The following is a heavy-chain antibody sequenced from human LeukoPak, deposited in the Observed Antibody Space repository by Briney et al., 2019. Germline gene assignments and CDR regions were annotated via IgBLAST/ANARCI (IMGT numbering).Heavy chain of an antibody. CDR1: GDSMNSSGYY. J-gene: IGHJ4*02. D-gene: IGHD3-3*01. CDR3: ARYFAISGAFY. V-gene: IGHV4-39*01. Sequence: SETLSLTCTVSGDSMNSSGYYSGWVRQPPGKGLGWIGNVHYRVHSYYKPSLKSRVSIILDTSKNLFSLRLNSLSAADTAVYYWARYFAISGAFYWGQGTLVTVSS. CDR2: VHYRVHS.